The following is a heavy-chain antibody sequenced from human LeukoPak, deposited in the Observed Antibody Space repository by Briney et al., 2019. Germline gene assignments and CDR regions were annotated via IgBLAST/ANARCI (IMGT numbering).Heavy chain of an antibody. D-gene: IGHD2-2*01. CDR2: FDPEDGET. V-gene: IGHV1-24*01. Sequence: VASVKVSCKVSGYTLTELSMHWVRQAPGKGLEWMGGFDPEDGETIYAQKFQGRVTMTEDTSTDTAYMELSSLRSEDTAVYYCATGVDIVVVPAALRYWGQGTLVTVSS. CDR3: ATGVDIVVVPAALRY. J-gene: IGHJ4*02. CDR1: GYTLTELS.